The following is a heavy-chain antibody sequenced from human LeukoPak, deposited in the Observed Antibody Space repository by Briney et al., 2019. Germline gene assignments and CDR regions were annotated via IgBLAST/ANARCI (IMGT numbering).Heavy chain of an antibody. CDR1: GDTVSSTSGA. D-gene: IGHD3-16*02. CDR2: TYYRSKWFN. J-gene: IGHJ5*01. Sequence: SQTLSLTCAISGDTVSSTSGAWNWIRQSPSRGLEWLGRTYYRSKWFNDYAVSVKSRLTFSPDTSKNQVSLRLNSVIPEDTAVYYCARERIDSFDSWGQGTLVTVSS. V-gene: IGHV6-1*01. CDR3: ARERIDSFDS.